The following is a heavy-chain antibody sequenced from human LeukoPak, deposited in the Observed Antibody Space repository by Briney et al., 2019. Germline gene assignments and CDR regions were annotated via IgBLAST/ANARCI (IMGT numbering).Heavy chain of an antibody. CDR1: GGSISSYY. CDR3: ARDAQLWPYWYFDL. Sequence: PSETLSLTCTVSGGSISSYYWSWIRQPPGKGLEWIGYIYYSGSTNYNPSLKSRVTISVDTSKNQFSLKLSSVTAADTAVYYCARDAQLWPYWYFDLWGRGTLVTVSS. J-gene: IGHJ2*01. D-gene: IGHD5-18*01. CDR2: IYYSGST. V-gene: IGHV4-59*01.